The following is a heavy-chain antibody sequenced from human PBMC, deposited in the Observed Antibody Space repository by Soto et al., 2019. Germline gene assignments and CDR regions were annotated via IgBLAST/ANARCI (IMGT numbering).Heavy chain of an antibody. D-gene: IGHD1-1*01. CDR2: ISDSGSNT. V-gene: IGHV3-23*01. CDR3: AKRTGNNGGPFEY. CDR1: GFTFNNYL. J-gene: IGHJ4*02. Sequence: EVQLLESGGGLGQPGGSLRLSCAASGFTFNNYLMSWVRQAPGKGLEWVSTISDSGSNTYYADSVKGRFTISRDNSMNTLFLQLSSLRAEDTAVYHWAKRTGNNGGPFEYWGQGALVTVSS.